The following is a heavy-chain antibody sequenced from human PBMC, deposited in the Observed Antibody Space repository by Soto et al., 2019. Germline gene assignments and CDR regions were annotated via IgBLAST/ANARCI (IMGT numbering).Heavy chain of an antibody. D-gene: IGHD3-10*01. CDR3: ARGLVGSLWFGELFNWFDP. CDR1: GGSFSGYY. CDR2: INHSGST. Sequence: ASETLSLTCAVYGGSFSGYYWSWIRQPPGKGLEWIGEINHSGSTNYNPSLKSRVTISVDTSKNQFSLKLSSVTAADTAVYYCARGLVGSLWFGELFNWFDPWGQGTLVTVSS. J-gene: IGHJ5*02. V-gene: IGHV4-34*01.